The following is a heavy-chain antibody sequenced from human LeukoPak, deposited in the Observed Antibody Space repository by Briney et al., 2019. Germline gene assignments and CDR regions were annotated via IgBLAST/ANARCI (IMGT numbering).Heavy chain of an antibody. CDR2: ISSSGSTI. CDR1: GFTFSSYE. J-gene: IGHJ4*02. V-gene: IGHV3-48*03. CDR3: ARGSGYRGYDFDY. Sequence: GGSLRLSCAGSGFTFSSYEMNWVRQAPGKGLEWVSYISSSGSTIYYADSVKGRFTISRDNPKNSLYLQMNSLRAEDTAVYYCARGSGYRGYDFDYWGQGTLVTVSS. D-gene: IGHD5-12*01.